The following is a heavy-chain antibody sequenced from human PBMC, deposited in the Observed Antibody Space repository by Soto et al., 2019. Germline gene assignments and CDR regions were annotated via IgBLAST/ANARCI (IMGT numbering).Heavy chain of an antibody. CDR2: ISYDGSNK. V-gene: IGHV3-30*18. Sequence: QVQLVESGGCVVQPGRSLRLSCAASGFTFISDGMHWVRQAPGKGLEWVALISYDGSNKYYADSVKGRFTISRDNSKNTLYLQMNSLRADDTAVYYCTKDEESSSGWYASGAFDIWGQGTMVTVSS. J-gene: IGHJ3*02. D-gene: IGHD6-19*01. CDR1: GFTFISDG. CDR3: TKDEESSSGWYASGAFDI.